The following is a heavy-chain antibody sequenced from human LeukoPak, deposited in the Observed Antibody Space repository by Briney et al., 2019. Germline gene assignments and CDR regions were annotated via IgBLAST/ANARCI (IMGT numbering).Heavy chain of an antibody. J-gene: IGHJ6*02. CDR2: IYYSGST. Sequence: SETLSLTCTVSGGSVSSGSYYWSWIRQPPGKGLEWIGYIYYSGSTNYNPSLKSRVTISVDTSKNQFSLKLSSVTAADTAVYYCGRWEWLRTYGKDVWGQGTTVTVSS. CDR3: GRWEWLRTYGKDV. V-gene: IGHV4-61*01. CDR1: GGSVSSGSYY. D-gene: IGHD5-12*01.